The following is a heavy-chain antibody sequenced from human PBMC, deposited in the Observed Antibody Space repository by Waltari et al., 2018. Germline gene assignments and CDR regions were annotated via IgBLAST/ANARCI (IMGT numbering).Heavy chain of an antibody. D-gene: IGHD5-18*01. CDR1: GYSISRGYH. CDR3: ATRLYSYGHGWGY. Sequence: QVQLQESGPGLVTPSETLSLTCAVSGYSISRGYHWGWIRQPPGKGLEWIGSIYHSGSTYYNPSLKSRVTISVDTSKNQFSLKLSSVTAADTAVYYCATRLYSYGHGWGYWGQGTLVTVSS. J-gene: IGHJ4*02. CDR2: IYHSGST. V-gene: IGHV4-38-2*01.